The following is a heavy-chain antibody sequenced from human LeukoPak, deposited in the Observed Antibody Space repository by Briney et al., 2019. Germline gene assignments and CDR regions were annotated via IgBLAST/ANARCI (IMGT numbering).Heavy chain of an antibody. Sequence: SETLSLTCTVSGGSISSYYWSWIRQPPGKGLEWIGYMYYRGNTNYDPSLKSRVTISIDTPNNQFSLKLSSVTAADTAVYYCAREPPTIYYYGSGSYPTGRYMDVWGKGTTVTISS. CDR2: MYYRGNT. V-gene: IGHV4-59*01. J-gene: IGHJ6*03. CDR3: AREPPTIYYYGSGSYPTGRYMDV. CDR1: GGSISSYY. D-gene: IGHD3-10*01.